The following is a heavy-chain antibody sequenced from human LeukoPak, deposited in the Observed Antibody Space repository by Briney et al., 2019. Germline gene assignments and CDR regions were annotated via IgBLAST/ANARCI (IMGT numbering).Heavy chain of an antibody. Sequence: ASVKVSCKASGYTFTSYYMHWVRQAPGQGLEWMGLINPSGGSTSYAQKFQGRVTMTRDTSTSTVYMELSSLRSEDTAVYYCARDTYYYDSSDYPFDYWGLGTLVTVSS. CDR3: ARDTYYYDSSDYPFDY. CDR1: GYTFTSYY. V-gene: IGHV1-46*01. CDR2: INPSGGST. D-gene: IGHD3-22*01. J-gene: IGHJ4*02.